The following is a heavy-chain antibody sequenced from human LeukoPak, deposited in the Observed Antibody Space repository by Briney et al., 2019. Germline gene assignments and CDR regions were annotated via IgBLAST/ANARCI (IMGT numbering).Heavy chain of an antibody. CDR3: ARVDSSGYLFDY. D-gene: IGHD3-22*01. Sequence: PGGSLRLSCAASGFTFRTQWMTWVRQAPGKGLEWVANIKQDGSEKYYVDSVKGRFTISKDNAKNSLYLQMNSLRAEDTAVYYCARVDSSGYLFDYWGQGTLVTVSS. J-gene: IGHJ4*02. V-gene: IGHV3-7*04. CDR1: GFTFRTQW. CDR2: IKQDGSEK.